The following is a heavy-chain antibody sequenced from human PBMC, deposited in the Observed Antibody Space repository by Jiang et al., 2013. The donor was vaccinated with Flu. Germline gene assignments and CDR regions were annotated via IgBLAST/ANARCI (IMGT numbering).Heavy chain of an antibody. V-gene: IGHV3-23*01. J-gene: IGHJ4*02. CDR3: AKDLTPFPGGSGIGWYFDY. CDR1: GFTFSSYA. Sequence: ASGFTFSSYAMSWVRQAPGKGLEWVSAISGSGGSTYYADSVKGRFTISRDNSKNTLYLQMNSLRAEDTAVYYCAKDLTPFPGGSGIGWYFDYWGQGTLVTVSS. CDR2: ISGSGGST. D-gene: IGHD3-10*01.